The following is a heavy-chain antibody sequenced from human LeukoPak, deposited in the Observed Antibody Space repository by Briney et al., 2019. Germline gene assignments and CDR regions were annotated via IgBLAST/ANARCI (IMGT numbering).Heavy chain of an antibody. V-gene: IGHV4-34*01. CDR2: INHSGST. CDR3: ARVHVVVPAAMFYYYYYYMDV. J-gene: IGHJ6*03. Sequence: PGGSLRLSCAASGFTFSSYAMSWVRQPPGKGLEWIGEINHSGSTNYNPSLKSRVTISVDTSENQFSLKLSSVTAADTAVYYCARVHVVVPAAMFYYYYYYMDVWGKGTTVTVSS. D-gene: IGHD2-2*01. CDR1: GFTFSSYA.